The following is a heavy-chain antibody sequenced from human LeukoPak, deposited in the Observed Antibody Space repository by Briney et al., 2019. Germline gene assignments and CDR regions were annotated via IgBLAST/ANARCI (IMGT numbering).Heavy chain of an antibody. CDR2: IYYSGST. Sequence: SETLSLTCTVSGGSISSYYWSWIRQPPGKGLERIGYIYYSGSTNYNPSLKSRVTISVDTSKNQFSLKLSSVTAADTAVYYCARGREEGYYYGSGMNWFDPWGQGTLVTVSS. CDR1: GGSISSYY. V-gene: IGHV4-59*01. J-gene: IGHJ5*02. CDR3: ARGREEGYYYGSGMNWFDP. D-gene: IGHD3-10*01.